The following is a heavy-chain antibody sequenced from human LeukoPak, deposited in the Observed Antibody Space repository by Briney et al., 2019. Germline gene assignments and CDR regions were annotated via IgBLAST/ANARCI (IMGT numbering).Heavy chain of an antibody. CDR3: MDV. CDR1: GFTFYTYA. Sequence: GGSLRLSCAATGFTFYTYAISWVRQAPGKGLEWVSGISASGDKTYYVDSVKGRFTISRDNPKNTLYLQMNSLRADDTAVYYGMDVWGQGTTVTVSS. CDR2: ISASGDKT. V-gene: IGHV3-23*01. J-gene: IGHJ6*02.